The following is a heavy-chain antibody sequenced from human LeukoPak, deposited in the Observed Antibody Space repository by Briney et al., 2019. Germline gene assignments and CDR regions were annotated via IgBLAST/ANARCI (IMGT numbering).Heavy chain of an antibody. CDR1: GYTFTSYY. CDR3: ARVKLSLLRDNWFDP. Sequence: ASVKVSCKASGYTFTSYYMHWVRQAPGQGLEWMGIINPSGGSTTYAQKFQGRVTMTRDTSTSTVYMELSSLRSGDTAVYYCARVKLSLLRDNWFDPWGQGTLVTVSS. CDR2: INPSGGST. D-gene: IGHD2-15*01. J-gene: IGHJ5*02. V-gene: IGHV1-46*01.